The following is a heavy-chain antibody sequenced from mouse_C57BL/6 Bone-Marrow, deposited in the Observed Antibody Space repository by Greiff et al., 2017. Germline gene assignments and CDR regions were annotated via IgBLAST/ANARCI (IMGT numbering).Heavy chain of an antibody. J-gene: IGHJ1*03. CDR2: IHPNSGST. CDR1: GYTFTSYW. CDR3: ARAVPLGVDV. D-gene: IGHD1-1*01. V-gene: IGHV1-64*01. Sequence: QVQLQQPGAELVKPGASVKLSCKASGYTFTSYWMHWVKQRPGQGLEWIGMIHPNSGSTNYNEKFKGKATLTVDKSSSTAYMQLSSLPSEDSAVYYCARAVPLGVDVWGTGTTVTVSS.